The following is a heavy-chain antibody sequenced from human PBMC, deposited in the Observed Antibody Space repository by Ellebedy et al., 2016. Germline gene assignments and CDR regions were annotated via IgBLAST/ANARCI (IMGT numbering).Heavy chain of an antibody. CDR2: IYYSGST. J-gene: IGHJ3*02. CDR3: ARHITLLGVGYFDWLYAFDI. Sequence: SETLSLXCTVSGGSISSSSYYWSWIRQPPGKGLEWIGYIYYSGSTNYNPSLKSRVTISVDTSKNQFSLKLSSVTAADTAVYYCARHITLLGVGYFDWLYAFDIWGQGTMVTVSS. V-gene: IGHV4-61*05. D-gene: IGHD3-9*01. CDR1: GGSISSSSYY.